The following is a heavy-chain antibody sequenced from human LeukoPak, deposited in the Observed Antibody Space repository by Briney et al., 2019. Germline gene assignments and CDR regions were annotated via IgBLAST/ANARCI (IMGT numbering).Heavy chain of an antibody. CDR2: MNPNSGNT. Sequence: ASVKVSYKASGYTFTSHDINWVRQATGQGLEWMGWMNPNSGNTGYAQKFQGRVTMTTDTSTSTAYMELRSLRSDDTAVYYCARRRPVSDYWGQGTLVTVSS. CDR3: ARRRPVSDY. V-gene: IGHV1-8*02. D-gene: IGHD6-19*01. J-gene: IGHJ4*02. CDR1: GYTFTSHD.